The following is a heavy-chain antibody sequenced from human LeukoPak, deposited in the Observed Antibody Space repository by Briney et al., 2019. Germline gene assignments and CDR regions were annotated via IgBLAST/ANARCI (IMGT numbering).Heavy chain of an antibody. Sequence: ASVKVSCKASGYTFTGYYMHWVRQAPGQGLEWMEWINPNSGGTNYAQKFQGRVTMTRDTSISTAYMELSRLRSDDTAVYYCAKRYYDILTGYYPFDYWGQGTLVTVSS. V-gene: IGHV1-2*02. CDR1: GYTFTGYY. CDR2: INPNSGGT. CDR3: AKRYYDILTGYYPFDY. J-gene: IGHJ4*02. D-gene: IGHD3-9*01.